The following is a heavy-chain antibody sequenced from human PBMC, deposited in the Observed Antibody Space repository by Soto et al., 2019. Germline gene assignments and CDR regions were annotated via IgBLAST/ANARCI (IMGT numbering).Heavy chain of an antibody. J-gene: IGHJ4*02. Sequence: SVKVSCKASGGTFSSYAISWVRQAPGQGLEWMGGIIPIFGTANYAQKFQGRVTITADESTSTAYMELSSLRSEDTAVYYCARLLHGYSPVFDYWGQGTLVTVSS. D-gene: IGHD5-18*01. CDR2: IIPIFGTA. CDR1: GGTFSSYA. V-gene: IGHV1-69*13. CDR3: ARLLHGYSPVFDY.